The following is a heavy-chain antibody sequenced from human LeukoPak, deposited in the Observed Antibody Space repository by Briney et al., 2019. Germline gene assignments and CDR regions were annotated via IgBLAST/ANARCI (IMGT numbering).Heavy chain of an antibody. D-gene: IGHD3-22*01. Sequence: KPGESLKISCKGSGYSFTSYWIGWVRQMPGKGLEWMGIIYPGDSDTRYSPSFRGQVTISADKSISTAYLQWSSLKASDTAMYYCARQLDYYDSSGGPFDYWGQGTLVTVSS. J-gene: IGHJ4*02. CDR1: GYSFTSYW. V-gene: IGHV5-51*01. CDR3: ARQLDYYDSSGGPFDY. CDR2: IYPGDSDT.